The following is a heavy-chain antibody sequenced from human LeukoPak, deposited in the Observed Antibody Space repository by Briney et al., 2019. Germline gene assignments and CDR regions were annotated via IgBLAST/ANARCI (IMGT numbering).Heavy chain of an antibody. CDR1: GFTFSSYA. V-gene: IGHV3-23*01. J-gene: IGHJ6*02. Sequence: GGPLRLSCAASGFTFSSYAMSWVRQAPGKGLEWVSAISGSGGSTYYADSVKGRFTISRDNSKNTLYLQMNSLRAEDTAVYYCASTRDGYNPYYYGMDVWGQGTTVTVSS. CDR3: ASTRDGYNPYYYGMDV. D-gene: IGHD5-24*01. CDR2: ISGSGGST.